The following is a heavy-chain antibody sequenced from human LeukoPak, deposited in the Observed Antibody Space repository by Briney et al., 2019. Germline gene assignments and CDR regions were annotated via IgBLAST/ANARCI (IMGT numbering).Heavy chain of an antibody. CDR1: GYSISSGYY. V-gene: IGHV4-38-2*01. D-gene: IGHD5-18*01. CDR3: ASRGYSYGLDY. Sequence: SETLSLTCAVSGYSISSGYYWGWIRQPPGKGLEWIGSIYHSGYTYYNPPLKSRVTISVDTSKNQFSLKLSSVTAADTSVYYCASRGYSYGLDYWGQGTLVTVSS. CDR2: IYHSGYT. J-gene: IGHJ4*02.